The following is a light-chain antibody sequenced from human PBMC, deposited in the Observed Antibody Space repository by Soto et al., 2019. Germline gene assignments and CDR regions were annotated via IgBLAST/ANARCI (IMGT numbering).Light chain of an antibody. J-gene: IGLJ1*01. CDR1: ISDVGGYNY. V-gene: IGLV2-14*03. CDR3: SSYTSSSTYV. CDR2: DVS. Sequence: QSALTQPASVSGSPGQSITISCTGTISDVGGYNYVSWYQQHPGKAPKLMIYDVSNRPSGVSNRFSGSKSGNTASLTISGLQAEDEADYYCSSYTSSSTYVFGPGTKFTVL.